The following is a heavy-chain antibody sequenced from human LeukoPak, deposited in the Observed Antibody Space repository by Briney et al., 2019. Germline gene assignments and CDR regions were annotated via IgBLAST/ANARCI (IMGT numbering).Heavy chain of an antibody. CDR2: ISSSSSYI. V-gene: IGHV3-21*01. CDR3: ARDTAQDYYYYGMDV. Sequence: GRSLRLSCAASGFTFSRYSMNWVRQAPGKGLEWVSSISSSSSYIYYADSVKGRFTISRDNAKNSLYLQMNSLRAEDTAVYYCARDTAQDYYYYGMDVWGQGTTVTVSS. J-gene: IGHJ6*02. CDR1: GFTFSRYS. D-gene: IGHD5-18*01.